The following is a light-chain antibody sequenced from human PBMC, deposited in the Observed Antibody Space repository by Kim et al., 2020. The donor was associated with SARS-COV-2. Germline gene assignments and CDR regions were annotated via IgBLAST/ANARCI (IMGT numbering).Light chain of an antibody. J-gene: IGLJ2*01. CDR2: QDT. V-gene: IGLV3-1*01. Sequence: SYELTQPSSVSVSPGQTASITCSGDKLGDKYACWYQQKPGQSPVLVIYQDTKRPSGIPERFSGSNSGNTATLTISGTQAMDEADYYCQAWDSRTYVVFGG. CDR1: KLGDKY. CDR3: QAWDSRTYVV.